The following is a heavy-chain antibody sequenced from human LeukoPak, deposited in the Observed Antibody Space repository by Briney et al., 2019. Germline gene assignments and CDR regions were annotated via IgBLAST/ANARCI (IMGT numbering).Heavy chain of an antibody. CDR1: GGSISSGGYY. Sequence: SQTLSLTCTVSGGSISSGGYYWSWIRQPPGKGLEWIGYIYTSGSTNYNPSLKSRVTISVDTSKNQFSLKLSSVTAADTAVYYCARWDSSSHPSVAFDIWGQGTMVTVSS. CDR3: ARWDSSSHPSVAFDI. J-gene: IGHJ3*02. CDR2: IYTSGST. V-gene: IGHV4-61*09. D-gene: IGHD6-6*01.